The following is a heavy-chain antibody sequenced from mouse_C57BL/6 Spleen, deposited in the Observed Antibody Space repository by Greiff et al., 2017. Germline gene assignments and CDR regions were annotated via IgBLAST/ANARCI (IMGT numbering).Heavy chain of an antibody. Sequence: EVQLQESGPGLVKPSQSLSLTCSVTGYSITSGYYWNWIRQFPGNKLEWMGYISYDGSNNYNPSLKNRISITRDTSKNQFFLKLNSVTTEDTATYYCARAIITTVVAPYYFDYWGQGTTLTVSS. D-gene: IGHD1-1*01. V-gene: IGHV3-6*01. CDR3: ARAIITTVVAPYYFDY. CDR1: GYSITSGYY. J-gene: IGHJ2*01. CDR2: ISYDGSN.